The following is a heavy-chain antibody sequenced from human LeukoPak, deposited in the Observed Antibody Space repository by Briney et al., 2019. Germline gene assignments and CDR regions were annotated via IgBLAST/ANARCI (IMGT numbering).Heavy chain of an antibody. CDR1: GFSLSSYS. D-gene: IGHD1-26*01. V-gene: IGHV3-21*04. J-gene: IGHJ6*03. CDR3: AREGYSGSYPGYYYYYMDV. Sequence: SGGSLRLSCTASGFSLSSYSMNWVRQAPGKGLEWVSSISSSSSYIYYADSVKGRFTISRDNTKNTLYLQMNSLRAEDTAVYYCAREGYSGSYPGYYYYYMDVWGKGTTVTVSS. CDR2: ISSSSSYI.